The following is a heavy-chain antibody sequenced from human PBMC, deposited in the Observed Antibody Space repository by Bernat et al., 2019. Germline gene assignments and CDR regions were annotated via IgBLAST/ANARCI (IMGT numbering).Heavy chain of an antibody. Sequence: EVQLVESGGGLVQPGGSLRLSCAVSGLNFNTYSMTWVRQAPGKGLEWLSYISSTSSVIFYADSVKGRFTVSRDNAKNSLYLQMNSLRAEDTAVYYCAREYGSGTWMGYWGQGTLVIVSS. CDR1: GLNFNTYS. CDR2: ISSTSSVI. V-gene: IGHV3-48*01. CDR3: AREYGSGTWMGY. D-gene: IGHD3-10*01. J-gene: IGHJ4*02.